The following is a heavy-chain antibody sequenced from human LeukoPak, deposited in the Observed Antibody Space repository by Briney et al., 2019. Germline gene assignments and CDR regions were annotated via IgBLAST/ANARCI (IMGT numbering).Heavy chain of an antibody. D-gene: IGHD7-27*01. CDR1: LDSTTSNF. CDR3: ARDGPGDVGFDY. Sequence: PSETLSLTCTVSLDSTTSNFWSWVRQPPGKGLEWIGEIHRSGSPNYNPSLQSRVTISIDRSRNQIVLELSSVTAADTAVYYCARDGPGDVGFDYWGQGTLVTVSS. J-gene: IGHJ4*02. CDR2: IHRSGSP. V-gene: IGHV4-4*02.